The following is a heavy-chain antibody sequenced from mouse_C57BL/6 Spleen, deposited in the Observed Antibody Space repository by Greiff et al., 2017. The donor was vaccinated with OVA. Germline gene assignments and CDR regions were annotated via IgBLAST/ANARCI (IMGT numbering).Heavy chain of an antibody. CDR1: GFTFSDYG. J-gene: IGHJ4*01. CDR2: ISSGSSTI. D-gene: IGHD1-1*01. Sequence: EVKLVESGGGLVKPGGSLKLSCAASGFTFSDYGMHWVRQAPEKGLEWVAYISSGSSTIYYADTVKGRFTISRDNAKNTLFLQMTSLRSEDTAMYYCARYGSSRYAMDYWGQGTSVTVSS. V-gene: IGHV5-17*01. CDR3: ARYGSSRYAMDY.